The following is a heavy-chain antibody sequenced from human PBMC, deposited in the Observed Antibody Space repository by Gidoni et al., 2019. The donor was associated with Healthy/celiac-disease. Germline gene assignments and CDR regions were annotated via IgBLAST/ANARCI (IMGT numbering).Heavy chain of an antibody. CDR3: ARHPSSMVRGVIHFDY. Sequence: QVQLQESGPGLVKPSETLSLTCTVSGGSISSYYWSWIRQPPGKGLEWIGYIYYSGSTNYNPSLKSRVTISVDTSKNQFSLKLSSVTAADTAVYYCARHPSSMVRGVIHFDYWGQGTLVTVSS. CDR1: GGSISSYY. D-gene: IGHD3-10*01. CDR2: IYYSGST. V-gene: IGHV4-59*08. J-gene: IGHJ4*02.